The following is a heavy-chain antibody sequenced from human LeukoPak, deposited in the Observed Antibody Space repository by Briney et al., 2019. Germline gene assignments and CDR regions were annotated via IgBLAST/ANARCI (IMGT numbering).Heavy chain of an antibody. CDR2: MNPNSGNT. Sequence: ASVKVSCKDSGYTFTSYDINWVRQATGQGLEWMGWMNPNSGNTGYAQKFQGRVTMTRNTSISTAYMELSSLRSEDTAVYYCARGFLVPGLSYYYYYYGMDVWGQGTTVTVSS. CDR1: GYTFTSYD. V-gene: IGHV1-8*01. D-gene: IGHD3-3*01. J-gene: IGHJ6*02. CDR3: ARGFLVPGLSYYYYYYGMDV.